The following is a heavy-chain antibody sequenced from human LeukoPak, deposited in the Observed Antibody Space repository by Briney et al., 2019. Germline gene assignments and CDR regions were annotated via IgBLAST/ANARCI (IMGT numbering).Heavy chain of an antibody. D-gene: IGHD6-13*01. Sequence: SETLSLTCAVYGGSFSGYYWSWIRQPPGKGLEWIGEINHSGSTNYNPSLKSRVTISVDTSKNQFSLKLSSVTAADTAVYYCHSSSLRVPIDVWGKGTTVTVSS. V-gene: IGHV4-34*01. CDR1: GGSFSGYY. CDR3: HSSSLRVPIDV. CDR2: INHSGST. J-gene: IGHJ6*03.